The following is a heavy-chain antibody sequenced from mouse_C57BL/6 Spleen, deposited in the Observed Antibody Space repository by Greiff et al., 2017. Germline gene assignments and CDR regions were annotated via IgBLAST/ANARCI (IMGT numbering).Heavy chain of an antibody. D-gene: IGHD1-3*01. V-gene: IGHV1-55*01. CDR2: IYPGSGST. Sequence: QVQLQQPGAELVKPGASVKMSCKASGYTFTSYWITWVKQRPGQGLEWIGDIYPGSGSTNYNEKFKSKATLTVDTSSSPVYMQLSSLTSEDSAVYYCARTLRYYFDYGGQGTTLTVSS. CDR3: ARTLRYYFDY. J-gene: IGHJ2*01. CDR1: GYTFTSYW.